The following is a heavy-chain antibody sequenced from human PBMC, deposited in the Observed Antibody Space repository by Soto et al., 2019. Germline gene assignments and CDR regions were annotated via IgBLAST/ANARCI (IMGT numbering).Heavy chain of an antibody. CDR2: ISGSGGST. CDR3: AKDTFAVHGRCFHP. CDR1: GFSFISDA. V-gene: IGHV3-23*01. D-gene: IGHD6-19*01. J-gene: IGHJ5*02. Sequence: LSFCCAASGFSFISDAMSWVRQARGNVLEWVSAISGSGGSTYYADSVKGRFTISRDNSKNTLYLQMNSLRAEDTAVYYCAKDTFAVHGRCFHPWCQGPLVTVSS.